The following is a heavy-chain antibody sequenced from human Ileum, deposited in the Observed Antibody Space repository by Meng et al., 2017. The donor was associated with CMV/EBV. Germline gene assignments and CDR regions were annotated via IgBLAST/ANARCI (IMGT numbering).Heavy chain of an antibody. CDR2: IYTGSSGK. CDR3: AKQRAGSTVTPYFDF. V-gene: IGHV3-23*03. Sequence: GESLKISCAASGFTFSSYALSWVRQAPGKGLEWVSVIYTGSSGKFYTDSVKGRFTISRDDSKNTLYLQMSSLRAEDGAIYYCAKQRAGSTVTPYFDFWGQGTLVTVSS. D-gene: IGHD4-17*01. J-gene: IGHJ4*02. CDR1: GFTFSSYA.